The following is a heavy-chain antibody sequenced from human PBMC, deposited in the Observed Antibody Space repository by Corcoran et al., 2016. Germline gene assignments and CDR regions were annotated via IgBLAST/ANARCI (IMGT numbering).Heavy chain of an antibody. J-gene: IGHJ3*02. D-gene: IGHD3-22*01. CDR1: GFTFSNDW. CDR2: IKSKTDGGKT. CDR3: ATDMEYYYVSSYAFDI. Sequence: EVQLVESGGGLVKPGGSLRLSCAASGFTFSNDWMNWVRQAPGKGLEWVGRIKSKTDGGKTDYAAPVKGRFTISRDDSKNTLYLQMNSLKSEVTAVYYCATDMEYYYVSSYAFDIWGQGTMVTVSS. V-gene: IGHV3-15*07.